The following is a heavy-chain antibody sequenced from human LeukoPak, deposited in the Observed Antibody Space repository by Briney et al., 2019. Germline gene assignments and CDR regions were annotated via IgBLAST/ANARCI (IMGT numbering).Heavy chain of an antibody. CDR2: IIHIFGTA. J-gene: IGHJ4*02. CDR1: GGTFSSYA. V-gene: IGHV1-69*05. CDR3: ARDRYDSSGYPFDY. D-gene: IGHD3-22*01. Sequence: SVKVSCKVSGGTFSSYAMSWVRQAPGQGLEGMGRIIHIFGTANYAQKFQGRVTITTDESTSTAYMELSSLRSEDTAVYYCARDRYDSSGYPFDYWGQGTLVTVSS.